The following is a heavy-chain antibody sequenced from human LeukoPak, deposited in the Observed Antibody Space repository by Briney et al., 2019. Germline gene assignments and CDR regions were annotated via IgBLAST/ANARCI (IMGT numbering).Heavy chain of an antibody. J-gene: IGHJ3*02. CDR1: GFTLSSYW. Sequence: GGSLRLSCAASGFTLSSYWMSWVRQAPGKGLEWVANIKQDGSEKYYVDSVKGRFTISRDNAKNSLYLQMNSLRAEDTAVYYCARAGRELSPSAFDIWGQGTMVTVSS. CDR3: ARAGRELSPSAFDI. V-gene: IGHV3-7*01. CDR2: IKQDGSEK. D-gene: IGHD1-26*01.